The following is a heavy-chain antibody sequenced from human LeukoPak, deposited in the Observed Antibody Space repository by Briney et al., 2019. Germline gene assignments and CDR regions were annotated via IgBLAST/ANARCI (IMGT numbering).Heavy chain of an antibody. Sequence: GGSLRLSCAASGFTFRSYGMHWVRQAPGKGLEWVAVISYDGSNQYYADSVKGRFTISRDNSKNTLYLQMNSLRAEDTAVYYCAKVMVDKYTSGWDYWGQGTLVTVSS. D-gene: IGHD6-19*01. CDR3: AKVMVDKYTSGWDY. CDR2: ISYDGSNQ. V-gene: IGHV3-30*18. CDR1: GFTFRSYG. J-gene: IGHJ4*02.